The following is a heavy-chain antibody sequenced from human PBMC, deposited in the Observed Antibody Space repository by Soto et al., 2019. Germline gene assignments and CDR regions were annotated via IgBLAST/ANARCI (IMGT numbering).Heavy chain of an antibody. CDR1: GFTFSSHW. V-gene: IGHV3-7*01. Sequence: EVQLVESGGGLVQPGGSLRLSCAASGFTFSSHWMSWVRQAPGKGLEWVANIKQNGRVKYYVDPVKGRFTISRDNAKNSLNLQMNGLRAEDTAVYYCARGGQYQLRPFDYWGQGTLVTVSS. D-gene: IGHD2-2*01. J-gene: IGHJ4*02. CDR3: ARGGQYQLRPFDY. CDR2: IKQNGRVK.